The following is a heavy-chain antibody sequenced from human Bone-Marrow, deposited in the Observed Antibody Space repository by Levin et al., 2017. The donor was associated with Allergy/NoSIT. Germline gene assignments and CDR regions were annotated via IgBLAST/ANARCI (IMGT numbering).Heavy chain of an antibody. D-gene: IGHD6-13*01. J-gene: IGHJ3*02. V-gene: IGHV5-51*01. CDR1: GYSFTNYW. CDR3: ARHIAVAGNDGFDI. CDR2: IYPGDSDS. Sequence: GGSLRLSCKGSGYSFTNYWIGWVRQMPGKGLEWMASIYPGDSDSRYRPSFQGPVTILSDKSISTAYLQWSSLKASDTAIYYCARHIAVAGNDGFDIWGQGTKVTVSS.